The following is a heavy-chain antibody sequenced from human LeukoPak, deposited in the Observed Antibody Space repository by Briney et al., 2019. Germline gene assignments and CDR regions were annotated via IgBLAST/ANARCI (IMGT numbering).Heavy chain of an antibody. CDR1: SGSISSGGYY. CDR2: VYYSGST. D-gene: IGHD2-21*02. J-gene: IGHJ4*02. CDR3: AREAYCGGDCYFDY. Sequence: SETLSLTCTVSSGSISSGGYYWSWIRQHPGKGLEWIGYVYYSGSTYYNPSLKSRVTISVDTSKNQFSLKLSSVTAADTAVYYCAREAYCGGDCYFDYWGQGTLVTVSS. V-gene: IGHV4-31*03.